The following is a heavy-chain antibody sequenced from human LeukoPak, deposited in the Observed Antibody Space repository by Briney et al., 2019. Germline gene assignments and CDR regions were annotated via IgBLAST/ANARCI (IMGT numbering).Heavy chain of an antibody. CDR3: AKDRAPFCGGDCYSGYFQH. CDR2: ISYDGSNK. J-gene: IGHJ1*01. V-gene: IGHV3-30*18. CDR1: GFTFSSYG. D-gene: IGHD2-21*02. Sequence: PGRSLRLSCAASGFTFSSYGMHWVRQAPGKGLEWVAVISYDGSNKYYADSVKGRFTISRDNSKNTLYLQMNSLRAEDTAVYYCAKDRAPFCGGDCYSGYFQHWGQGTLLTVSS.